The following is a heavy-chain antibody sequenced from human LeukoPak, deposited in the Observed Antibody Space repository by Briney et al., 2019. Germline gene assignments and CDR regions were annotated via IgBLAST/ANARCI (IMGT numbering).Heavy chain of an antibody. Sequence: GGSLRLSCAASGFTFSSYSMNWVRQAPGKGLEWVSSISSSSSYIYYADSVKGRFTISRDNAKNSLYLQMNSLRAEDTAVYYCARDLRGRYGDYVGAFDIWGQGTMVTVSS. CDR1: GFTFSSYS. J-gene: IGHJ3*02. V-gene: IGHV3-21*01. CDR3: ARDLRGRYGDYVGAFDI. CDR2: ISSSSSYI. D-gene: IGHD4-17*01.